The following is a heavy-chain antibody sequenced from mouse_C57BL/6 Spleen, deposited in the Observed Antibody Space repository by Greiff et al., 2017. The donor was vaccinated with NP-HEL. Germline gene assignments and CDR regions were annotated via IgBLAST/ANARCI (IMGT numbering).Heavy chain of an antibody. V-gene: IGHV1-26*01. CDR2: INPNNGGT. J-gene: IGHJ1*03. CDR1: GYTFTDYY. Sequence: VQLQQSGPELVKPGASVKISCKASGYTFTDYYMNWVKQSHGKSLEWIGDINPNNGGTSYNQKFKGKATLTVVKSSSTAYMELRSLTSEDSAVYYCARGYDNWYVDVWGTGTTVTVAS. D-gene: IGHD2-2*01. CDR3: ARGYDNWYVDV.